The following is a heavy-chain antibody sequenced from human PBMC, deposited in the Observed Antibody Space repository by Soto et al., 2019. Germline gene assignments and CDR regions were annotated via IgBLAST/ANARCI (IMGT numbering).Heavy chain of an antibody. V-gene: IGHV1-18*04. CDR2: IDPSNGQA. J-gene: IGHJ4*02. CDR3: AKIRYTRSLKYYFDH. D-gene: IGHD2-2*02. Sequence: QVQLLQCGAEVKESGASVKVSCKASGYTFTGYGISWVRQAPGQGLEWMGWIDPSNGQAHYAQDLQGTVTMTKDTSTSTVYMELRSLRTDDTAVYYCAKIRYTRSLKYYFDHWGQGTLVTVSS. CDR1: GYTFTGYG.